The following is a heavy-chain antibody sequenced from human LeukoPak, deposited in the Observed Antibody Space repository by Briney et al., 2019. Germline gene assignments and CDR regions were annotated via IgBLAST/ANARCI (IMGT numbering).Heavy chain of an antibody. D-gene: IGHD4-17*01. CDR3: AKFQDDYGGNTFDY. Sequence: SETLSLTCAVYGGSFSGYYWSWIRQPPGKGLEWIGEINHSGSTNYNPSLKSRVTISVDTSKNQFSLKLSSVTAADTAVYYCAKFQDDYGGNTFDYWGQGTLVTVSS. CDR1: GGSFSGYY. V-gene: IGHV4-34*01. CDR2: INHSGST. J-gene: IGHJ4*02.